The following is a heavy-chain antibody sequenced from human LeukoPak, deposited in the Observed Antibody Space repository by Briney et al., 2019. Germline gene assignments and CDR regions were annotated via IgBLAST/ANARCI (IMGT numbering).Heavy chain of an antibody. Sequence: PGRSLRLSCAASGFTFSSYGMHWVRQAPGKGLEWVAVISYDGSNKYYADSVKGRFTISRDNSKNTLYLQMNSLRAEDTAVYYCAKDSYGSPDYWGQGTLVTVSS. CDR2: ISYDGSNK. V-gene: IGHV3-30*18. J-gene: IGHJ4*02. D-gene: IGHD3-10*01. CDR3: AKDSYGSPDY. CDR1: GFTFSSYG.